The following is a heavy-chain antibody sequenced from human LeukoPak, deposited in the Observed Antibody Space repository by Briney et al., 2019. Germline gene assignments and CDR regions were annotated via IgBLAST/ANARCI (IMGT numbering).Heavy chain of an antibody. Sequence: GASVKVSCKASGYTFTSYGLSWVRQAPGQGLEWMGWISSYNGKTNYAQKFQGRLTMTTDTSTSTAYMELRSLTSDDTAVYYCARDITVVSLASIGFDYWSQGTVVTDSS. V-gene: IGHV1-18*01. CDR3: ARDITVVSLASIGFDY. J-gene: IGHJ4*02. D-gene: IGHD3-16*01. CDR1: GYTFTSYG. CDR2: ISSYNGKT.